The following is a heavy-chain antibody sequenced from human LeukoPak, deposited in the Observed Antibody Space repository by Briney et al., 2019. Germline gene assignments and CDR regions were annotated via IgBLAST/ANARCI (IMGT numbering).Heavy chain of an antibody. J-gene: IGHJ4*02. CDR1: GFTFSNYA. D-gene: IGHD2-2*01. Sequence: GGSLRLSCAASGFTFSNYAMSWVRQAPGKGLEWVSAISGSGGSTYYADSVKGRFTISRDNSKNTLYLQMNSLRAEDTAVYYCAKGHSRGGIVVVPAFDYWGQGTLVTVSS. CDR2: ISGSGGST. CDR3: AKGHSRGGIVVVPAFDY. V-gene: IGHV3-23*01.